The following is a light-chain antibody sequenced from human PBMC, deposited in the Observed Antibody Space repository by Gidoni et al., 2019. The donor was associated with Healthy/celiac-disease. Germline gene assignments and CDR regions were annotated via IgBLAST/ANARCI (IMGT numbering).Light chain of an antibody. V-gene: IGKV3-20*01. CDR3: QQYGSSPRIFT. Sequence: EIVLTQSPGTLSLSPGERATLSCSASQSVSSSYLAWYQQKPGQAPRLLIYGASSRATGIPDRFSGSGSGTDFTLTISRLEPEDFAVYYCQQYGSSPRIFTFGPGTKVDIK. CDR2: GAS. J-gene: IGKJ3*01. CDR1: QSVSSSY.